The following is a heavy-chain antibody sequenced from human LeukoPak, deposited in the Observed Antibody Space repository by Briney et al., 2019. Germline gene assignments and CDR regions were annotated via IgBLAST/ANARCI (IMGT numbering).Heavy chain of an antibody. J-gene: IGHJ4*02. CDR1: GCTFSSYV. V-gene: IGHV3-23*01. CDR2: ISGSGGST. CDR3: ASWVPDRGFDY. D-gene: IGHD3-10*01. Sequence: PGGSLRLSCAVTGCTFSSYVMSWVRQAPGKGLEWVSSISGSGGSTYYADSVKGRFTISRDNSKKTLYLQMNSLRADDTAVYYCASWVPDRGFDYWGQGTLVTVSS.